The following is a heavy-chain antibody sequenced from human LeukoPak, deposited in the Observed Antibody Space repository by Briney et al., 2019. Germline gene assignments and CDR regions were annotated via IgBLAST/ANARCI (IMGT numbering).Heavy chain of an antibody. V-gene: IGHV4-59*01. J-gene: IGHJ4*02. CDR2: IYYSGST. CDR1: GGSISSYY. Sequence: SETLSLTCTVSGGSISSYYWSWIRQPPGKGLEWIGYIYYSGSTNYNPSLKSRVTISVDTSKNQFSLKLSSATAADTAVYYCASPAGVDYGDYYNYWGQGTLVTVSS. D-gene: IGHD4-17*01. CDR3: ASPAGVDYGDYYNY.